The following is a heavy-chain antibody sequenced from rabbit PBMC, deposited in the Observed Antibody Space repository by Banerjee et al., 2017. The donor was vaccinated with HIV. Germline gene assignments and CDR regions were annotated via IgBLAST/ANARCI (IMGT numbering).Heavy chain of an antibody. CDR1: GFDFSRYYM. Sequence: QEQLKETGGGLVQPGGSLTLSCKASGFDFSRYYMSWVRQAPGKGLEWIACIYAGSSGSTYYASWAKGRFTISKTSSTTVTLQMTSLTAADTATYFCVSYDDYGDRNLWGPGTLVTVS. CDR3: VSYDDYGDRNL. D-gene: IGHD2-1*01. CDR2: IYAGSSGST. V-gene: IGHV1S45*01. J-gene: IGHJ4*01.